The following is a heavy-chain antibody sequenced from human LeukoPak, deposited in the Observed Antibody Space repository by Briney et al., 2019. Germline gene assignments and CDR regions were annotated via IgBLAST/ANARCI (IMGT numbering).Heavy chain of an antibody. CDR2: INPNSGGT. V-gene: IGHV1-2*02. CDR3: AINQDSIAAAGNPD. Sequence: ASVKVSCKASGYTFTGYYMHWVRQAPGQGLEWMGWINPNSGGTNYAQKFQGRVTMTRDTSISTAYMELSRLRSDDTAVYYCAINQDSIAAAGNPDWGQGTLVTVSS. D-gene: IGHD6-13*01. J-gene: IGHJ4*02. CDR1: GYTFTGYY.